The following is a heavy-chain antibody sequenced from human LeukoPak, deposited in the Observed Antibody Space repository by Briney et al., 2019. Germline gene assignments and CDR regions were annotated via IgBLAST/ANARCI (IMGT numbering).Heavy chain of an antibody. Sequence: ASVKVSCKASGYTFSDYYMHWVRQAPGQGLEWMGWINPNSGDTNYAQKFQGRVTMTRDTSISTAYMELSRLRSDDTAVYYCARDHTRLLREKLLLYMDVWGKGTTVTVSS. J-gene: IGHJ6*03. V-gene: IGHV1-2*02. D-gene: IGHD2-15*01. CDR3: ARDHTRLLREKLLLYMDV. CDR1: GYTFSDYY. CDR2: INPNSGDT.